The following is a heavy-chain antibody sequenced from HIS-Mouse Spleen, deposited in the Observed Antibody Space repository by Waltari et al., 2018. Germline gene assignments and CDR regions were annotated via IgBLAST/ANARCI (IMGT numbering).Heavy chain of an antibody. V-gene: IGHV4-39*07. CDR1: GGPISSSSYY. CDR2: IYYSGST. D-gene: IGHD6-13*01. Sequence: QLQLQESGPGLVKPSETLSLTCTVSGGPISSSSYYCGWIRQPPGKGLEWFGSIYYSGSTYYNPSLKSRVTISVDTSKNQFSLKLSSVTAADTAVYYCAREIPYSSSWYDWYFDLWGRGTLVTVSS. J-gene: IGHJ2*01. CDR3: AREIPYSSSWYDWYFDL.